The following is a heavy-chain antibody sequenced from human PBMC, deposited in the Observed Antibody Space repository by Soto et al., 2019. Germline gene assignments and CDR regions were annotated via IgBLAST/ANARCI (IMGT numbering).Heavy chain of an antibody. CDR3: ARIGLPYYYDSSGSDDY. CDR2: ISGSGDDT. Sequence: EVQLLESGGGLVQPGGSLRLSCAASGFTFSTYVMTWVRQAPGKGLEWVSAISGSGDDTYYADSMKGRFTISRDNSKNTLYLQMNSLRVEDTAVYYCARIGLPYYYDSSGSDDYWGQGTLVTVSS. D-gene: IGHD3-22*01. CDR1: GFTFSTYV. J-gene: IGHJ4*02. V-gene: IGHV3-23*01.